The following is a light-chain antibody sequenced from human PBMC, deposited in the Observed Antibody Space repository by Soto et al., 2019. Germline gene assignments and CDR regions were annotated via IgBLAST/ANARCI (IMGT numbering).Light chain of an antibody. V-gene: IGKV3-20*01. CDR2: GAS. J-gene: IGKJ1*01. Sequence: EIVLTQSPGTLSLSPGEIATLYFGASQSVSNNYLAWYQQKPGQAPRLLIYGASNRATGIPDRFSGSGSGTDFTLTISRLEPEDFAVYYCQQYGSSGTFGQGTKVDIK. CDR3: QQYGSSGT. CDR1: QSVSNNY.